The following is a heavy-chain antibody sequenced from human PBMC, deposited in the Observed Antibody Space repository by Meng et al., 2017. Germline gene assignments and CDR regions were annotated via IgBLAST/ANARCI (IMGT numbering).Heavy chain of an antibody. CDR1: GFTFSNAW. CDR3: SGHVDY. J-gene: IGHJ4*01. V-gene: IGHV3-15*01. Sequence: EGELVGAGGGCVKPGGSLRLSCAASGFTFSNAWMTWVRQAPGKGLEWIGRMKSNVDGGTVDYAAAVKGRFFISRDDSENTFYLQMNSLKTEDTAVYYCSGHVDYWGHGTLVTVSS. CDR2: MKSNVDGGTV.